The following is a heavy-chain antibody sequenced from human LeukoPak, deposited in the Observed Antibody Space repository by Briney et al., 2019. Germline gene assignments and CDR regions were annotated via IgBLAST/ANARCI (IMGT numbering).Heavy chain of an antibody. J-gene: IGHJ5*02. CDR1: GYTFTIDG. V-gene: IGHV1-18*01. CDR2: ISAYNGNT. CDR3: ARARQYRWFDP. Sequence: GAAVTVSFKSSGYTFTIDGISWVRQAPGQGGEWMGWISAYNGNTNYTQKLQGRVTMTTDTSTSTAYMELRSLRSDDTAVYYCARARQYRWFDPWGQGTLVTVSS. D-gene: IGHD2-2*02.